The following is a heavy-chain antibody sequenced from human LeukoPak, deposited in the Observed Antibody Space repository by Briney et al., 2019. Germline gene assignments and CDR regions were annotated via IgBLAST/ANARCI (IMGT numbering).Heavy chain of an antibody. CDR1: GGSISNANW. J-gene: IGHJ4*02. Sequence: PPGTLSLTCAVSGGSISNANWWTWVRQTPGKGLEWIGYIYYSGSTNYDPSLKSRVTISVDTSKNQFSLKLSSVTAADTAVYYCAREDMVRGPRSFDYWGQGTLVTVSS. V-gene: IGHV4-4*03. CDR3: AREDMVRGPRSFDY. D-gene: IGHD3-10*01. CDR2: IYYSGST.